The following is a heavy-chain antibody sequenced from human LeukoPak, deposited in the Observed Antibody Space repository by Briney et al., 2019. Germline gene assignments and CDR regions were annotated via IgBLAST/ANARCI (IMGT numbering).Heavy chain of an antibody. J-gene: IGHJ4*02. Sequence: GGSLRLSCAASGFTFSSYTMHWVRQAPGKGLEWVAVISYDGSNKYYADSVKSRVTISRDNTKNTLYMQMNSLRAEDTAVYYCGKEPGYGYGYHKPVYYWGQGTLVTVSS. CDR1: GFTFSSYT. V-gene: IGHV3-30*04. CDR3: GKEPGYGYGYHKPVYY. D-gene: IGHD5-18*01. CDR2: ISYDGSNK.